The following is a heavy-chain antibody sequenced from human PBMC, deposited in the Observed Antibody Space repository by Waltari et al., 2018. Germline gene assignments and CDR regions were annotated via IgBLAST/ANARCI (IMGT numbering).Heavy chain of an antibody. Sequence: EVQLVDSGGGLVKPGGSLRLSCPASGFTFRSYSMNWVRQAPGKGLGWVSAISSSSSYIYYAYSGKGRFTISRDNAKNSLYLQMNSLRAEDTAVYYCAREGPNYDFWSGYYRAAFDIWGQGTMVTVSS. V-gene: IGHV3-21*01. CDR2: ISSSSSYI. J-gene: IGHJ3*02. CDR1: GFTFRSYS. CDR3: AREGPNYDFWSGYYRAAFDI. D-gene: IGHD3-3*01.